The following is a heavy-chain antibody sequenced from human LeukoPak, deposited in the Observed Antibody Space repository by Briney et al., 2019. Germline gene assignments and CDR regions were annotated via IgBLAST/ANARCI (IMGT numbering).Heavy chain of an antibody. J-gene: IGHJ5*02. CDR1: GXTVSSND. Sequence: GGSLRLSCEASGXTVSSNDVSWVRQAPGKGLEWVSVFYSGGSTDYADSVKGRFTISRDNSKNTLYLQMNSLRAEDTAVYYCARGPRGFDPWGQGTLVTVSS. V-gene: IGHV3-53*01. CDR2: FYSGGST. CDR3: ARGPRGFDP.